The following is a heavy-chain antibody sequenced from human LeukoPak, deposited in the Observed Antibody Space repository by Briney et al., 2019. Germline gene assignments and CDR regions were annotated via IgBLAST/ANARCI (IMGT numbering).Heavy chain of an antibody. CDR2: VSFDGSNK. CDR3: AKDLGNSGYPDAFDI. J-gene: IGHJ3*02. CDR1: GFTFTRHG. Sequence: GGSLRLSCAASGFTFTRHGMHWVRLAPGKGLEWVAFVSFDGSNKYYAGSVKGRFTISRDNSKNTLYLQMNSLRADDTAVYYCAKDLGNSGYPDAFDIWGQGTMVTVSS. V-gene: IGHV3-30*18. D-gene: IGHD3-22*01.